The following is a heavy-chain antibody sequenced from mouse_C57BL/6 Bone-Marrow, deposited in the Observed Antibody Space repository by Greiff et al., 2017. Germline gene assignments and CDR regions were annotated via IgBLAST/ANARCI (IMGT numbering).Heavy chain of an antibody. CDR1: GYTFTDYY. CDR2: IYPGSGNT. CDR3: ARAYYSNYGGFFAY. V-gene: IGHV1-76*01. Sequence: LQESGAELVRPGASVKLSCKASGYTFTDYYINWVKQRPGQGLEWIARIYPGSGNTYYNEKFKGKATLTAEKSSSTAYMQLSSLTSEDSAVYFCARAYYSNYGGFFAYWGQGTLVTVSA. J-gene: IGHJ3*01. D-gene: IGHD2-5*01.